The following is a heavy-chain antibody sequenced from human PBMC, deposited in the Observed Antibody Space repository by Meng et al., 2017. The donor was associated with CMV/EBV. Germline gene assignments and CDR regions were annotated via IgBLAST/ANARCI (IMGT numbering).Heavy chain of an antibody. Sequence: VQRGQSGAEGRKPGASGKVPCKVSGYTFTSYGISWVRQAPGQGLEWMGWISAYNGNTNYAQKLQGRVTMTTDTSTSTAYMELRSLRSDDTAVYYCARAWVGEEYYFDYWGQGTLVTVSS. CDR3: ARAWVGEEYYFDY. CDR2: ISAYNGNT. J-gene: IGHJ4*02. CDR1: GYTFTSYG. V-gene: IGHV1-18*01. D-gene: IGHD3-10*01.